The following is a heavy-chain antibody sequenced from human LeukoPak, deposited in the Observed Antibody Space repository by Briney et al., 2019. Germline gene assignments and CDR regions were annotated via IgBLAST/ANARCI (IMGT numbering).Heavy chain of an antibody. CDR2: IYYSGST. D-gene: IGHD3-3*01. CDR1: GGSISSYY. V-gene: IGHV4-59*12. CDR3: ARGRNYDFWSGYKHRHYYYYMDV. J-gene: IGHJ6*03. Sequence: NPSETLSLTCTVSGGSISSYYWSWIRQPPGKGLEWIGYIYYSGSTSYNPSLKSRVTISVDTSKKQFSLKLSSVTAADTAVYYCARGRNYDFWSGYKHRHYYYYMDVWGKGTTVTVSS.